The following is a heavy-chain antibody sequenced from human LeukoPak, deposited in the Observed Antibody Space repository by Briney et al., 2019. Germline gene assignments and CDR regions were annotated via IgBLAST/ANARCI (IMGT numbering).Heavy chain of an antibody. CDR3: ASECSGGSCYGWFDP. CDR2: IYTSGST. J-gene: IGHJ5*02. D-gene: IGHD2-15*01. Sequence: PSETLSLTCTVSGGSISSGSYYWSWIRQPAGKGLEWIGRIYTSGSTNYNPSLKSRVTLSVDTSKNQFSLKLTSVTAADTAVYYCASECSGGSCYGWFDPWGQGILVTVSS. V-gene: IGHV4-61*02. CDR1: GGSISSGSYY.